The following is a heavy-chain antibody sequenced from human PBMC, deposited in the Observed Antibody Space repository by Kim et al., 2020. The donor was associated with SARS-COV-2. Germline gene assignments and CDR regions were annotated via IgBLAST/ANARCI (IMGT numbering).Heavy chain of an antibody. D-gene: IGHD1-26*01. V-gene: IGHV4-30-4*01. CDR3: ARERSYPSSHYNNWFDP. CDR1: GGSISSGDYY. J-gene: IGHJ5*02. Sequence: SETLSLTCTVSGGSISSGDYYWSWIRQPPGKGLEWIGYIYYSGSTYYNPSLKSRVTISVDTSKNQFSLKLSSVTAADTAVYYCARERSYPSSHYNNWFDPWGQGTLVTVSS. CDR2: IYYSGST.